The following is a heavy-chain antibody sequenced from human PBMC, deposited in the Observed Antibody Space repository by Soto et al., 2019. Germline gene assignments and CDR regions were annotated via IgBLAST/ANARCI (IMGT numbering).Heavy chain of an antibody. CDR1: GGSISSYY. J-gene: IGHJ5*02. D-gene: IGHD3-22*01. Sequence: SETLSLTCTVSGGSISSYYWSWIRQPPGKGLEWIGYIYYSGSTNYNPSLKSRVTISVDTSKNQFSLKLSFVTAADTAVYYCAGDYYDSSGYYYAPPWGQGTLVTVSS. V-gene: IGHV4-59*01. CDR2: IYYSGST. CDR3: AGDYYDSSGYYYAPP.